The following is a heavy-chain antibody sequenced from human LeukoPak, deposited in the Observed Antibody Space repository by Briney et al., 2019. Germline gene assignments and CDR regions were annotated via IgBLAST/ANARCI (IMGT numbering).Heavy chain of an antibody. CDR3: ASPSIVGAHDALDI. V-gene: IGHV3-15*01. Sequence: GGSLRLSCAASGFTFSNAWMSWVRQAPGKGLEWIGRIKSKTDGGTTDYAAPVKGRFTISRDDSKETLYLQMNSLRAEDTAVYYCASPSIVGAHDALDIWGQGTMVTVSS. D-gene: IGHD1-26*01. CDR1: GFTFSNAW. CDR2: IKSKTDGGTT. J-gene: IGHJ3*02.